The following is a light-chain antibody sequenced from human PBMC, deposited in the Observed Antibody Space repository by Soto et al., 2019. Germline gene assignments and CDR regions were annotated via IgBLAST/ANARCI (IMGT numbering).Light chain of an antibody. CDR1: SSDVGTYTY. V-gene: IGLV2-11*01. Sequence: QSVLTQPRSVSGSPGQSVTISCTGTSSDVGTYTYVSWYQQHPGKAPKLIIYDVIKRPSGVPDRFSGSKSGNTASPTISGLQAEDEADYYCCSYAGSYTHVFGTGTKLTVL. J-gene: IGLJ1*01. CDR2: DVI. CDR3: CSYAGSYTHV.